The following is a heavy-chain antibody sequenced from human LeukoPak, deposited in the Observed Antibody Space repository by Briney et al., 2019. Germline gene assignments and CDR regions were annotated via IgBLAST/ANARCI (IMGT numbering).Heavy chain of an antibody. J-gene: IGHJ4*02. D-gene: IGHD5-24*01. CDR3: ARGPRWLQLSY. CDR2: INHSGST. CDR1: GGSFSGYY. V-gene: IGHV4-34*01. Sequence: SETLSLTCAVYGGSFSGYYWSWIRQPPGKGLEWIGEINHSGSTNYNPSLKSRVTISVDTSKNQFSLKLSSVTAADTAVYYCARGPRWLQLSYWGQGTLVT.